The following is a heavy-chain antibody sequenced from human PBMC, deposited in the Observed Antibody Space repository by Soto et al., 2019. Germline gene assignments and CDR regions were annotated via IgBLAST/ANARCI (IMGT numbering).Heavy chain of an antibody. CDR2: ISAYNGNT. CDR1: GYTFTSYG. Sequence: AAVKVSRMASGYTFTSYGISWVRQAPGQGLEWMGWISAYNGNTNYAQKLQGRVTMNTDTSTSTAYMELRSLRSDDTAVYYCAREFGFGEFYYYYYMDVWGKGTTVTVSS. D-gene: IGHD3-10*01. J-gene: IGHJ6*03. CDR3: AREFGFGEFYYYYYMDV. V-gene: IGHV1-18*01.